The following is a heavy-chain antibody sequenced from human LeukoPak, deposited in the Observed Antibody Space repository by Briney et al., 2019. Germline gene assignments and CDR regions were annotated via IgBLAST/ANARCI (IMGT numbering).Heavy chain of an antibody. CDR1: GYTFTGSY. V-gene: IGHV1-2*02. D-gene: IGHD3-16*01. J-gene: IGHJ5*02. CDR2: INPNSGGT. CDR3: ARSHAQRGGDNWFDP. Sequence: ASVKVSCKGSGYTFTGSYMHWVRQAPGQGLEWMGWINPNSGGTNYAQKFRGRVTMTRDTSISTAYMELSRLRSDDTAVYYCARSHAQRGGDNWFDPWGQGTLVTVSS.